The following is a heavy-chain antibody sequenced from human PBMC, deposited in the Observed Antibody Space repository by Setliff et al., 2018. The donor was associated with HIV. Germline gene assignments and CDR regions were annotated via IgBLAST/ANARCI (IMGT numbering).Heavy chain of an antibody. CDR1: GGSISSGSYC. V-gene: IGHV4-61*09. CDR2: IYTSGST. CDR3: ARGVASYYYYRDV. D-gene: IGHD5-12*01. Sequence: SETLSLTCTVSGGSISSGSYCWSWIRQPAGKGLEWIGHIYTSGSTNYNPALKSRVTISVDPSKNQFSLKLSSVTAADTAVYYCARGVASYYYYRDVWGKGTTVTVSS. J-gene: IGHJ6*03.